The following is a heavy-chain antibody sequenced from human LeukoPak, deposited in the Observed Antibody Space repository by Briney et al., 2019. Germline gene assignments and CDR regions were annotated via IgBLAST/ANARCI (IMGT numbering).Heavy chain of an antibody. V-gene: IGHV4-39*01. D-gene: IGHD3-22*01. J-gene: IGHJ4*02. CDR3: MRSYYYDSSGYSIDY. CDR2: IYYSGST. Sequence: SETLSLTCTVSGGPISSSSYYWGWIRQPPGKGLEWIGSIYYSGSTYYNPSLKSRVTISVDTSKNQFSLKLSSVTAADTAVYYCMRSYYYDSSGYSIDYWGQGTLVTVSS. CDR1: GGPISSSSYY.